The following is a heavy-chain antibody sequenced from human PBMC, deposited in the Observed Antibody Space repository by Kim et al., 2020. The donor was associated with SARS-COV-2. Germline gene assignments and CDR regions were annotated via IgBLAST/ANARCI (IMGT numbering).Heavy chain of an antibody. CDR2: IDEDGRIT. D-gene: IGHD3-10*01. CDR3: ARDLAGDGSR. V-gene: IGHV3-74*01. CDR1: GFTFRSFW. Sequence: GGSLRLSCTASGFTFRSFWMHWVRQVPGKGLVWVSRIDEDGRITDYADSVKGRFTISRDNAKNSLYLQMNNLRADDTAVYYCARDLAGDGSRWGKGTLVT. J-gene: IGHJ4*02.